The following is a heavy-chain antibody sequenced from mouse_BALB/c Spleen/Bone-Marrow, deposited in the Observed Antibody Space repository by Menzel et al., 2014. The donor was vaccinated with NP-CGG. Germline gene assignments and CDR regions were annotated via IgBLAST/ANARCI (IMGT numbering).Heavy chain of an antibody. CDR3: ARTYFDY. CDR1: GYTFTSYW. CDR2: INPSNGRT. V-gene: IGHV1S81*02. Sequence: QVQLQQPGAELVKPWASVKLSCKASGYTFTSYWMHWVKQRPGQGLEWIGEINPSNGRTNYNEKFKSKATLTVDKSSSTAYMQLSSLTSEDSAVYYCARTYFDYWGQGTTLTVSS. J-gene: IGHJ2*01.